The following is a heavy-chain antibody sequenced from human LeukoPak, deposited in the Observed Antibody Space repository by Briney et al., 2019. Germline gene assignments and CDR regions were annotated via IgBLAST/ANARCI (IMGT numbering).Heavy chain of an antibody. D-gene: IGHD3-9*01. CDR2: ISSSSSYI. Sequence: PGGSLRLSCAASGFTFSSYSMNWVRQAPGKGLEWGACISSSSSYIYYADSLKGRFTISRYNAKNSLYLQMNSLRAEDTAVYYCARNYYDILTGYHPLDYWGQGTLLTVSS. J-gene: IGHJ4*02. CDR3: ARNYYDILTGYHPLDY. CDR1: GFTFSSYS. V-gene: IGHV3-21*01.